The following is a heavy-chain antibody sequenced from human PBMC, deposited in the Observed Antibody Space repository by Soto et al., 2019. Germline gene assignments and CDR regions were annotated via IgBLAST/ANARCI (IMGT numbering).Heavy chain of an antibody. CDR2: IKQDGSEK. V-gene: IGHV3-7*01. Sequence: EGSLRLSCAASGFTFSSYWMSWVRQAPGKGLEWVANIKQDGSEKYYVDSVKGRFTISRDNAKNSLYLQMNSLRAEDTAVYYCASQFKDGSYYDILTGYVADAFDIWGQGTMVTVSS. D-gene: IGHD3-9*01. CDR1: GFTFSSYW. J-gene: IGHJ3*02. CDR3: ASQFKDGSYYDILTGYVADAFDI.